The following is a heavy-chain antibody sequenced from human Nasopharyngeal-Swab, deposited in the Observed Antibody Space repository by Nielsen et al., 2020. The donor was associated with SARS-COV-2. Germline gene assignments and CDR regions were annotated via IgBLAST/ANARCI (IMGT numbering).Heavy chain of an antibody. CDR1: GFTFSTYS. Sequence: GESLKISCAASGFTFSTYSMNWIRQAPGKGLEWVSYISSSSSTIYYADSVKGRFTISRDNAKNSLYLQMNSLRDEDTAVYYCARDQGPRRYYDSSGYYYFDYWGQGTLVTVSS. V-gene: IGHV3-48*02. CDR3: ARDQGPRRYYDSSGYYYFDY. D-gene: IGHD3-22*01. J-gene: IGHJ4*02. CDR2: ISSSSSTI.